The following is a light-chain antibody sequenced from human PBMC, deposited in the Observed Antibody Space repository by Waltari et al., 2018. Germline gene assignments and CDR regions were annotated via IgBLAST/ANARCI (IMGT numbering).Light chain of an antibody. CDR1: ALPKQY. V-gene: IGLV3-25*03. Sequence: SYELTQPPSVSVSPGQTARITCSGDALPKQYAYWYQQKPGQAPVLVIHKDNEGPSGIPERFSGSSSGTTVTLTISGVQAEDEADYYCQSADSSGTYKVFGTGTKVTVL. J-gene: IGLJ1*01. CDR2: KDN. CDR3: QSADSSGTYKV.